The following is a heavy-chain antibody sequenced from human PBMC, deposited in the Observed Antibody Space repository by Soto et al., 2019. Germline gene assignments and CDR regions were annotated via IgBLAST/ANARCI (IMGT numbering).Heavy chain of an antibody. CDR1: GGSISSYY. V-gene: IGHV4-59*01. J-gene: IGHJ4*02. CDR3: ARDRRKWLFDY. D-gene: IGHD5-12*01. Sequence: SETLSLTCTVSGGSISSYYWSWIRQPPGKGLEWIGYIYYSGSTNYNPSLKSRVTISVDTSKNQFSLKLSSATAADTAVYYCARDRRKWLFDYWGQGTLVTVSS. CDR2: IYYSGST.